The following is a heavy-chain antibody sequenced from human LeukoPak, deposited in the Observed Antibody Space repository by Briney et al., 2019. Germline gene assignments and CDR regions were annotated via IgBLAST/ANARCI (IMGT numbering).Heavy chain of an antibody. J-gene: IGHJ4*02. V-gene: IGHV6-1*01. CDR2: TYYRSRWGN. CDR1: GDSVSNNIAT. Sequence: SQTLSLTCAISGDSVSNNIATWNWVRQSPSRGLEWLGRTYYRSRWGNDYAISVKSRITINPDTSRNQFSLPLNSVTPEDTAVYYCVRDSDDYYWALDFWGQGTPVTVSS. D-gene: IGHD3-10*01. CDR3: VRDSDDYYWALDF.